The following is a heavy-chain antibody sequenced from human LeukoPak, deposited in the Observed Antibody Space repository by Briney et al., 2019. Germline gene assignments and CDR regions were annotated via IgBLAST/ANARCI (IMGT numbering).Heavy chain of an antibody. J-gene: IGHJ5*02. CDR1: GGSISSSSYY. CDR3: ARRKSDYDYVWGAPKFDP. V-gene: IGHV4-39*01. Sequence: TPSETLSLTCTVSGGSISSSSYYWGWIRQPPGKGLEWIGRIYYSGSTRSNRTLKSRFTISVDTSKYQFSLKLSSVTAADTAVYYCARRKSDYDYVWGAPKFDPWGQGTLVTVSS. D-gene: IGHD3-16*01. CDR2: IYYSGST.